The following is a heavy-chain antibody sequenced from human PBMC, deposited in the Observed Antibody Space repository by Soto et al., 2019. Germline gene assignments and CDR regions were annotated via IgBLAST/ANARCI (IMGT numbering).Heavy chain of an antibody. CDR1: GFTFSSYA. J-gene: IGHJ2*01. Sequence: EVQLLESGGGLVQPGGSLRLSCAASGFTFSSYAMSWVRQAPGKGLEWVSIISGSGDSTYYADSVKGRFTISRDNSKNXXXXXXNSLRAEDTAVXYCAKRTTGWYFDLWGRGTLVTVSS. CDR2: ISGSGDST. V-gene: IGHV3-23*01. CDR3: AKRTTGWYFDL.